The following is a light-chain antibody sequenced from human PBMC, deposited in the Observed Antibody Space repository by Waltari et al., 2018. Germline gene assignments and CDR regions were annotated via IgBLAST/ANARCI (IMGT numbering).Light chain of an antibody. CDR2: ASS. Sequence: DIQMTQSPSSLSSSVGARATITCPSSQSVRSYLNWYQQKPGKAPKVLIYASSNLQGGVPSRFSGSGSGTEFILTITSLQPEDFATYYCHQSFTIPWTFGQGTKVEIK. CDR1: QSVRSY. V-gene: IGKV1-39*01. CDR3: HQSFTIPWT. J-gene: IGKJ1*01.